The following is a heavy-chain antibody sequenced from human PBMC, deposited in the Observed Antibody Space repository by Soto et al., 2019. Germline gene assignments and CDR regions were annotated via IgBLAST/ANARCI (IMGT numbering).Heavy chain of an antibody. Sequence: PGGSLRLSCAASEFTFSSFAMSWVRQAPGKGLEWISGISSSGGSTYYLESVKSRIAVSRDNTKKTLYIQINRQRAEDKDQYYSAKLRGFMAVAGAFDFWGLGTLVTVSS. CDR2: ISSSGGST. V-gene: IGHV3-23*01. D-gene: IGHD6-19*01. CDR1: EFTFSSFA. J-gene: IGHJ4*02. CDR3: AKLRGFMAVAGAFDF.